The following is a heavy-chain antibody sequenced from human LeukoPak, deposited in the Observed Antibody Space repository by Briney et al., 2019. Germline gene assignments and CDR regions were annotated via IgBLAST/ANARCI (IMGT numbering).Heavy chain of an antibody. J-gene: IGHJ6*02. CDR1: GGTFSSDT. CDR3: ARACSSTSCYYYYYYGMDV. D-gene: IGHD2-2*01. CDR2: IIPILGIA. V-gene: IGHV1-69*02. Sequence: GASVKVSCKASGGTFSSDTISWVRQAPGQGLEWMGRIIPILGIANYAQKFQGRVTITADKSTSTAYMELSSLRSEDTAVYYCARACSSTSCYYYYYYGMDVWGQGTTVTVSS.